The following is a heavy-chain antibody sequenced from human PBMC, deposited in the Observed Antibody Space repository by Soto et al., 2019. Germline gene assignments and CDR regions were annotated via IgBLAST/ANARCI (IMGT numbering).Heavy chain of an antibody. V-gene: IGHV3-33*01. CDR3: ARDSGSYVSWYFDL. CDR1: GFTFSSYG. Sequence: QVRLVESGGGVVQPGRSLRLSCAASGFTFSSYGMHLVRQAPGKGLEWVAVIWYDGSNKYYADSVKGRFTISRDNSKNTMYLQMNSLRAEDTAEYYCARDSGSYVSWYFDLWGRGTLVTVSS. J-gene: IGHJ2*01. CDR2: IWYDGSNK. D-gene: IGHD1-26*01.